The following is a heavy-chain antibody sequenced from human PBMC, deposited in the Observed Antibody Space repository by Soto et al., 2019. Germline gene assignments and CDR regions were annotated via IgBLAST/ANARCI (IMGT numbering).Heavy chain of an antibody. CDR1: GGSLSGYY. J-gene: IGHJ4*02. Sequence: QVQLQQWGAGLLKPSETLSLNCAVNGGSLSGYYWSWIRQPPGKGLEWIGEIKDGGRTNYSPSLKCRATISTDPSNNQCSLRLCSVTAADTGVYYCARGQEGVVATHWDQGTLVTVSS. CDR3: ARGQEGVVATH. CDR2: IKDGGRT. D-gene: IGHD5-12*01. V-gene: IGHV4-34*01.